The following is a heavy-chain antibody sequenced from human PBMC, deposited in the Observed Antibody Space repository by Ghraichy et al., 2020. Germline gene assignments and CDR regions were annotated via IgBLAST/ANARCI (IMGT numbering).Heavy chain of an antibody. CDR3: ATPGGPYSSGWDY. V-gene: IGHV3-30*02. J-gene: IGHJ4*02. CDR2: ILYDGSNK. CDR1: GFTFSSYG. D-gene: IGHD6-19*01. Sequence: GGSLRLSCAASGFTFSSYGMHWVRQAPGKGLEWVAFILYDGSNKYYADSVKGRFTISRDNSKNTLYLQMNSLRAEDTAVYYCATPGGPYSSGWDYWGQGTLVTVSS.